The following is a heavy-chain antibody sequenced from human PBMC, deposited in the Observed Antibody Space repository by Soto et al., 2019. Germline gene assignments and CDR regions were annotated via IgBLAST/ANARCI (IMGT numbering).Heavy chain of an antibody. CDR2: IYPGDSDT. D-gene: IGHD3-10*01. CDR3: ARQITGIGEFAGRYYGMDV. Sequence: PGESLKISCKGSGYSFTSYWIGWVRQMPGKGPEWMGIIYPGDSDTRYSPSFQGQVTISADKSISTAYLQWSSLKASDTAMYYCARQITGIGEFAGRYYGMDVWGQGTTVTVSS. CDR1: GYSFTSYW. V-gene: IGHV5-51*01. J-gene: IGHJ6*02.